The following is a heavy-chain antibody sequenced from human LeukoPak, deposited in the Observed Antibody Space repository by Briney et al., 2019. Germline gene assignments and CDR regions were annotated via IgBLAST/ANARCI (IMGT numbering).Heavy chain of an antibody. CDR2: ISAYNGNT. D-gene: IGHD2-21*02. CDR1: GYTFTSYG. V-gene: IGHV1-18*01. CDR3: ARGPHYVAYCGNDCPYYFDY. J-gene: IGHJ4*02. Sequence: ASVKVSCKTSGYTFTSYGITWVRQAPGQGLEWMGWISAYNGNTNYARKLQGRVTMTTESSTSSAYMELRSLRSDDTAVYYCARGPHYVAYCGNDCPYYFDYWGQGTLVTVSS.